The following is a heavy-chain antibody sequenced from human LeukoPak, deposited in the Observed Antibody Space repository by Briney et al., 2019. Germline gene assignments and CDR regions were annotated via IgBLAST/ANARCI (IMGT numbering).Heavy chain of an antibody. CDR2: INPNSGGA. D-gene: IGHD6-13*01. J-gene: IGHJ5*02. Sequence: ASLKISCKAFGYTFTGYYMHWVRQAPGQRLEWTGWINPNSGGANYAQKFQGRVTMTRDTSISTAYMELSRLTSDDTAVYDWARGGSLLRQLVLFNGDWFDPWGQGTLVTVST. CDR3: ARGGSLLRQLVLFNGDWFDP. V-gene: IGHV1-2*02. CDR1: GYTFTGYY.